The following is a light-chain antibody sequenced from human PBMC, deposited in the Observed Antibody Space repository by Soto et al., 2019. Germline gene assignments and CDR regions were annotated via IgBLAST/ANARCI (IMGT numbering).Light chain of an antibody. CDR1: QSISIT. J-gene: IGKJ4*01. CDR3: QQYSNWPRT. Sequence: EIVMTQSPATLSVSPGERATLSCRASQSISITLAWYQQKPGQAPRLIIYGASTRATGIPARFSGSGSGTEFTLTISGLQSEDFAVYYCQQYSNWPRTFGGGTKVDIK. CDR2: GAS. V-gene: IGKV3-15*01.